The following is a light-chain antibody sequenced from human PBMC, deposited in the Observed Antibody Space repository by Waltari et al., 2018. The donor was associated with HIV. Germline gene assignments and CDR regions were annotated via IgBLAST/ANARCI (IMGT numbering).Light chain of an antibody. Sequence: QSALTQPASVSGSPGQSITISCTGTSSDVGSYNLVSWYQQHPGKAPKLMIYEVTKRPSGVSNRCSGSKSGNTASQTISGLQAEDEGDYHCCSYAGTSILVFGGGTKLTVL. J-gene: IGLJ3*02. CDR1: SSDVGSYNL. CDR2: EVT. CDR3: CSYAGTSILV. V-gene: IGLV2-23*02.